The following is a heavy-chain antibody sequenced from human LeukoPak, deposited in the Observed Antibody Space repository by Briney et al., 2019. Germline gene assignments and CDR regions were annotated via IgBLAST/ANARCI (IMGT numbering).Heavy chain of an antibody. CDR3: AREYGSGSYYMGPEF. Sequence: PGGSLRLSCAASGFKFSSYEMSWVRQAPGKGLEWVSFISSSGNTKYYADSVKGRFTISRDDAKNSLYLQMNSLRAEDTAVYYCAREYGSGSYYMGPEFWGQGTLVTVSS. D-gene: IGHD3-10*01. CDR1: GFKFSSYE. V-gene: IGHV3-48*03. J-gene: IGHJ4*02. CDR2: ISSSGNTK.